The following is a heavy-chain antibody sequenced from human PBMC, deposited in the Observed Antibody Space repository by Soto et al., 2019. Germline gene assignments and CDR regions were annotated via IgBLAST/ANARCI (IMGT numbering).Heavy chain of an antibody. CDR1: GYTFTSYG. D-gene: IGHD3-22*01. J-gene: IGHJ4*02. Sequence: RASVKVSCKASGYTFTSYGISWVRQAPGQGLEWMGWISAYNGNTNYAQKLQGRVTMTTDTSTSTAYMELRSLRSDDTAVYYCARVMYYYDSSGYNYWGQGTLVTVSS. V-gene: IGHV1-18*04. CDR2: ISAYNGNT. CDR3: ARVMYYYDSSGYNY.